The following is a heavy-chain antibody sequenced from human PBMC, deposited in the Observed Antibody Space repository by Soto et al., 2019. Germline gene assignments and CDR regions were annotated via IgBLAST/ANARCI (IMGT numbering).Heavy chain of an antibody. J-gene: IGHJ4*02. V-gene: IGHV4-39*01. CDR2: IYYSGST. D-gene: IGHD3-9*01. Sequence: SETLSLTCTVSGGSISSSSYYWGWIRQPPGKGLEWIGSIYYSGSTYYNPSLKSRVTISVDTSKNQFSLKLSSVTAADTAVYYSARQGYDILTGYFDYWGQGTLVTVSS. CDR3: ARQGYDILTGYFDY. CDR1: GGSISSSSYY.